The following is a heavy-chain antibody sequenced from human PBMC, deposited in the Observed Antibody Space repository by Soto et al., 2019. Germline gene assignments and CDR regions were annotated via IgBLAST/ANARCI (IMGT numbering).Heavy chain of an antibody. J-gene: IGHJ5*02. CDR1: GGSISSYY. V-gene: IGHV4-59*01. CDR2: IYYSGST. D-gene: IGHD3-9*01. Sequence: PSETLSLTCTVPGGSISSYYWSWIRQPPGKGLEWIGYIYYSGSTNYNPSLKSRVTISVDTSKNQFSLKLSSVTAADTAVYYCARDSTYYDILTGQKSNWFDPWGQGTLVTVSS. CDR3: ARDSTYYDILTGQKSNWFDP.